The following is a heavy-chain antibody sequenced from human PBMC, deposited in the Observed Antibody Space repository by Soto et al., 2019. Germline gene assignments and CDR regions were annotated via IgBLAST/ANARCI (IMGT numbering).Heavy chain of an antibody. CDR2: ISYDGSNK. Sequence: QVQLVESGGGVVQPGRSLRLSCAASGFTFSSYGMHWVRQAPGKGLEWVAVISYDGSNKYYADSVKGRVTISRDNSKNTLYLQMNSLRAEDTAVYYGAKSAPDNWFDPWGQGTLVTVSS. V-gene: IGHV3-30*18. CDR1: GFTFSSYG. J-gene: IGHJ5*02. CDR3: AKSAPDNWFDP.